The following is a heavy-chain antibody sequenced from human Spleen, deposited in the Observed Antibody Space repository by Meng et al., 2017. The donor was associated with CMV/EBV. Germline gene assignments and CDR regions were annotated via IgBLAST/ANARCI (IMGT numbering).Heavy chain of an antibody. Sequence: SRLTFRTSAMHWVRQAPGKGLEWVAVISYDAIDTYYSDSVKGRFTISRDNSESTVYLQMNSLRLEDTAVYYCVRPFRKYQLLYNWFDSWGQGTLVTVSS. CDR1: RLTFRTSA. CDR3: VRPFRKYQLLYNWFDS. D-gene: IGHD2-2*01. CDR2: ISYDAIDT. V-gene: IGHV3-30-3*01. J-gene: IGHJ5*01.